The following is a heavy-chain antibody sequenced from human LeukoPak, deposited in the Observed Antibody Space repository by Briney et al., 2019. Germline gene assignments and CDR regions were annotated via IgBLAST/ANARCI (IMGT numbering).Heavy chain of an antibody. CDR1: GGSFSGYY. CDR2: INHSGST. V-gene: IGHV4-34*01. CDR3: ARVGPPYSSGWYYFDY. D-gene: IGHD6-19*01. Sequence: SETLSLTCAVYGGSFSGYYWSWIRQPPGKGLEWIGEINHSGSTNYNPSLKSRVTISVDTSKNQFSLKLSSVTAEDTAVYYCARVGPPYSSGWYYFDYWGQGTLVTVSS. J-gene: IGHJ4*02.